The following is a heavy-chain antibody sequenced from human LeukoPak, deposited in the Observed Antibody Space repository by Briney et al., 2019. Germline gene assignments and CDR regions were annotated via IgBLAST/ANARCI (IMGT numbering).Heavy chain of an antibody. Sequence: GGSLRLSCAASGFTFSNAWMSWVRQAPGKGLEWVANIKQDGSEKYYVDSVKGRFTISRDNAKNSLYLQMNSLRAEDTAVYYCARDLSDYWGQGTLVTVSS. CDR3: ARDLSDY. CDR1: GFTFSNAW. V-gene: IGHV3-7*01. J-gene: IGHJ4*02. CDR2: IKQDGSEK.